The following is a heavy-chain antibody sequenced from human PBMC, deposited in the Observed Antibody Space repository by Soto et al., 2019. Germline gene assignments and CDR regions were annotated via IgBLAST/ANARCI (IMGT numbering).Heavy chain of an antibody. CDR3: ARDGSLLAAAESYYYYYGMDV. CDR1: GGTFSSYA. J-gene: IGHJ6*02. V-gene: IGHV1-69*01. D-gene: IGHD6-13*01. Sequence: QVQLVQSGAEVKKPGSSVKVSCKASGGTFSSYAISWVRQAPGQGLVWMGGIIPIFGTANYAQKFQGRVTITADESTSTAYMELSSLRSEDTAVYYCARDGSLLAAAESYYYYYGMDVWGQGTTVTVSS. CDR2: IIPIFGTA.